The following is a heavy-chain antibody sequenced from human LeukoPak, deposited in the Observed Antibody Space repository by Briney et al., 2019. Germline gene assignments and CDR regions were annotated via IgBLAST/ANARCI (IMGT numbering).Heavy chain of an antibody. CDR3: ARGGVYGYSYAWGY. D-gene: IGHD5-18*01. J-gene: IGHJ4*02. V-gene: IGHV4-39*07. Sequence: PSETLSLTCTVSGGSISSSSYYWGWIRQPPGKGLEWIGSIYYSGSTYYNPSLKSRVTISVDTSKNQFSLKLSSVTAADTAVYYCARGGVYGYSYAWGYWGQGTLVTVSS. CDR1: GGSISSSSYY. CDR2: IYYSGST.